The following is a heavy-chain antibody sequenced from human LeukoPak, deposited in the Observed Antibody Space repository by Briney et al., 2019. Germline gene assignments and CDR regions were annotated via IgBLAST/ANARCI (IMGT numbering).Heavy chain of an antibody. CDR2: ISGSGGST. CDR1: GFTFSSYA. CDR3: AKLVGDDYGAAFDY. J-gene: IGHJ4*02. Sequence: PGGSLRLSCAASGFTFSSYAMSWVRQAPGKGLEWVSAISGSGGSTYYAGSVKGRFTISRDNSKNTLYLQMNSLRAEDTAVYYCAKLVGDDYGAAFDYWGQGTLVTVSS. V-gene: IGHV3-23*01. D-gene: IGHD4-17*01.